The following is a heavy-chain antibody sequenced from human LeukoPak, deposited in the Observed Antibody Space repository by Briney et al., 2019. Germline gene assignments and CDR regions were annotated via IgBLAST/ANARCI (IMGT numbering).Heavy chain of an antibody. D-gene: IGHD6-19*01. J-gene: IGHJ4*02. V-gene: IGHV4-59*08. CDR3: ARLYSSGWYDY. CDR1: GGSISSYY. CDR2: IYYSGST. Sequence: SETLSLTCTVSGGSISSYYWSWIRQPPGKGLEWIGYIYYSGSTNYNPSLKGRVTISVDTSKNQFSLKLSSVTAADTAVYYCARLYSSGWYDYWGQGTLVTVSS.